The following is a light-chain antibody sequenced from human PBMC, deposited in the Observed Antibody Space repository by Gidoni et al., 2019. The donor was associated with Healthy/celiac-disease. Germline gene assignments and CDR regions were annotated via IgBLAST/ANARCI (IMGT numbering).Light chain of an antibody. V-gene: IGKV3-11*01. CDR1: QSVSSY. Sequence: DIVLTQSPATLSLSPGERATLSCRASQSVSSYLAWYQQKPGQAPRLLIYDASNRATGIPARFSGSGSGTDCTLTISSLEPEDFAVYYCQQRSNWLTFGGGTKVEIK. CDR3: QQRSNWLT. J-gene: IGKJ4*01. CDR2: DAS.